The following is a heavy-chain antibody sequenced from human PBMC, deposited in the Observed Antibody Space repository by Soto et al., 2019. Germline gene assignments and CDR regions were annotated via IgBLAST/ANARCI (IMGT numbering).Heavy chain of an antibody. Sequence: GGSLRLSCAASGFTFSSYAMSWVRQAPGKGLEWVSAISGSGGSTYYADSVKGRFTISRDNSKNTLYLQMNSLRAEDTAVYYCAKDPGCISTSCPTLYYYYGMDVWGQGTTVTVSS. J-gene: IGHJ6*02. CDR2: ISGSGGST. CDR1: GFTFSSYA. D-gene: IGHD2-2*01. V-gene: IGHV3-23*01. CDR3: AKDPGCISTSCPTLYYYYGMDV.